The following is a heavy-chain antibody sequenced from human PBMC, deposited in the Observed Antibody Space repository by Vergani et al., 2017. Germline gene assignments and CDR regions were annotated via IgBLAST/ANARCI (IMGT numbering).Heavy chain of an antibody. J-gene: IGHJ4*02. CDR3: ARAFRYYDGSGYYQFDY. D-gene: IGHD3-22*01. CDR2: LIPILGIA. V-gene: IGHV1-69*04. CDR1: GGTFSSYA. Sequence: QVQLVQSGAEVKKPGSSVKVSCKASGGTFSSYAISWVRQAPGQGLEWMGRLIPILGIANYAQKFQGRVTITADKSTSTAYMELSSLRSEDTAVYYCARAFRYYDGSGYYQFDYWGQGTLVTVSS.